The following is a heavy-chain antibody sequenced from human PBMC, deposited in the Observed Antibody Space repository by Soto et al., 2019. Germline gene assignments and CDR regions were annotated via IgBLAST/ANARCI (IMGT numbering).Heavy chain of an antibody. CDR1: GFTFSSYA. D-gene: IGHD6-19*01. CDR3: AKDGAGPFDY. J-gene: IGHJ4*02. CDR2: ISGSGGST. V-gene: IGHV3-23*01. Sequence: GESLKISCAASGFTFSSYAMSWVRQAPGKGLEWVSAISGSGGSTYYADSVKGRFTISRDNSKNTLYLQMNSLRAEDTAVYYCAKDGAGPFDYWGQGTLVTVSS.